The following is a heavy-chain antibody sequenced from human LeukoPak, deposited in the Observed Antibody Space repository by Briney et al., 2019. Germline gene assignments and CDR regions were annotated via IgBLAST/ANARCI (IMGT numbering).Heavy chain of an antibody. CDR3: AKDEALWFGERAFDI. Sequence: GGSLRLSCAASGFTLSSYAMNWVRQAPGKGLDWVSVISTSGGTTYYADSVKGRFTISRDNSKNTLYLQMNSLSVEDTAVYYCAKDEALWFGERAFDIWGHGTMVTVSS. J-gene: IGHJ3*02. V-gene: IGHV3-23*01. D-gene: IGHD3-10*01. CDR1: GFTLSSYA. CDR2: ISTSGGTT.